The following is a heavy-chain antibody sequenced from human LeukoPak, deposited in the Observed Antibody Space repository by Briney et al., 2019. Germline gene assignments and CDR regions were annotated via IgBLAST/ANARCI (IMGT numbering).Heavy chain of an antibody. CDR3: KKDLGNCNLPPFDY. CDR2: ISGGST. J-gene: IGHJ4*02. D-gene: IGHD1-20*01. CDR1: GFTVSSNE. Sequence: GGSLRLSCAASGFTVSSNEMSWVRQAPGKGLEWVSSISGGSTYYADSRKGRFTISRDNSKNTLHLQMNSLRAEDTAVYYCKKDLGNCNLPPFDYWGQGTLVTVSS. V-gene: IGHV3-38-3*01.